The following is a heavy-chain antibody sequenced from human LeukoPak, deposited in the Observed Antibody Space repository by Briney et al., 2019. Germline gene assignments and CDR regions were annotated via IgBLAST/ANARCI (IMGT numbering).Heavy chain of an antibody. V-gene: IGHV3-21*01. CDR2: IYSSRNYI. CDR1: ECTFSSYS. D-gene: IGHD3-22*01. Sequence: PGGTLRLSCAASECTFSSYSMNWVRQAPGKGLEWVSSIYSSRNYIYYANSMKGRFTISRDNAKNSLYLQMNSLRAEDTAMYYCARGSDYYDSSGYYQDAFDIWGQGTMVTVSS. CDR3: ARGSDYYDSSGYYQDAFDI. J-gene: IGHJ3*02.